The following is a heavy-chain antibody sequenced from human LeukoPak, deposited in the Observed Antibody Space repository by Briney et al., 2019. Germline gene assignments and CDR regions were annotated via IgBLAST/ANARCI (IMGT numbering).Heavy chain of an antibody. J-gene: IGHJ6*02. V-gene: IGHV1-8*01. CDR1: GYTFTSYD. CDR3: ARGFRRGEYYYYGMDV. D-gene: IGHD3-10*01. CDR2: INPNSGNT. Sequence: ASVKVSCKASGYTFTSYDINWVRQATGQGLEWMGWINPNSGNTGYAQKFQGRVTMTRNTSISTAYMELSSLRSEDPAVYYCARGFRRGEYYYYGMDVWGQGTTVTVSS.